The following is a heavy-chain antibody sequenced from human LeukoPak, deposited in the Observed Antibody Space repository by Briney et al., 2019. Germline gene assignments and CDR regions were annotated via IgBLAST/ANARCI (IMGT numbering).Heavy chain of an antibody. Sequence: SETLSLTCSVSGASTSNSSYYWGWIRQPPEKGLEWIGSIYYSGSTYYNPSLNSRVTISSDTSKDQFSLKLNSVTAADTAVYYCARNSRTYGDYDFWGQGTLVTVSS. J-gene: IGHJ4*02. CDR1: GASTSNSSYY. CDR2: IYYSGST. D-gene: IGHD4-17*01. CDR3: ARNSRTYGDYDF. V-gene: IGHV4-39*07.